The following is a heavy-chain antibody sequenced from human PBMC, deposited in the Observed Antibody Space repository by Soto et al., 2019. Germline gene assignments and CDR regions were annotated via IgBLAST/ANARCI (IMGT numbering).Heavy chain of an antibody. CDR1: GFTFDDYA. J-gene: IGHJ4*02. Sequence: SLRLSCAASGFTFDDYAMHWVRQAPGKGLEWVSGISWNSGSIGYADSVMGRFTISRDNAKNSLCLQMNSLRAEDTALYYCAKGGSSGSLGYWGQGTLVTVSS. CDR2: ISWNSGSI. CDR3: AKGGSSGSLGY. V-gene: IGHV3-9*01. D-gene: IGHD3-22*01.